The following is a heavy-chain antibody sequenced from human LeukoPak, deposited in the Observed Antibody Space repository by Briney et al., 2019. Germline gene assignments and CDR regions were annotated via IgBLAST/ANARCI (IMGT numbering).Heavy chain of an antibody. D-gene: IGHD3-10*01. J-gene: IGHJ4*02. Sequence: GGSLRLSCAAAGFTFSTYAMRWVRQAPGKGLEWVSSISGGDGSPYYADSVKGRFTISRDNSKNTLYLQMNSLRAEDTAVYYCAKGESHPKYYFDYWGQGTLVTVSS. CDR1: GFTFSTYA. CDR3: AKGESHPKYYFDY. CDR2: ISGGDGSP. V-gene: IGHV3-23*01.